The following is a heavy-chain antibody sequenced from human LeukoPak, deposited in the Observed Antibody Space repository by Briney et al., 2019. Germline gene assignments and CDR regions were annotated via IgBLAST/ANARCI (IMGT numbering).Heavy chain of an antibody. CDR2: IKQDGSEK. J-gene: IGHJ4*02. CDR3: GAAYSGSSPFDY. D-gene: IGHD1-26*01. CDR1: GFTFSSYW. V-gene: IGHV3-7*02. Sequence: GGSLRLSCAASGFTFSSYWMSWVRQAPGKGLESVANIKQDGSEKYYVDSVKGRFTISRDNAKNSLFLQMNSLRAEDTAVYYCGAAYSGSSPFDYWGQGTLVTVSS.